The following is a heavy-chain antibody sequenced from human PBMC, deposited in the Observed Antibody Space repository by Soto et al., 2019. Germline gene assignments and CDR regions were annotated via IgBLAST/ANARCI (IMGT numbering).Heavy chain of an antibody. D-gene: IGHD1-7*01. V-gene: IGHV3-23*01. CDR3: VKLRLELLYLDS. Sequence: PGGSLRLSCAASGFTFNRYVMSWVRQAPGKGLEWVSAISGSGDSTYYADSVKGRFTISRDSSNNTLYLQMNNLRADDTALYFCVKLRLELLYLDSWGLGALVTVSS. J-gene: IGHJ4*02. CDR2: ISGSGDST. CDR1: GFTFNRYV.